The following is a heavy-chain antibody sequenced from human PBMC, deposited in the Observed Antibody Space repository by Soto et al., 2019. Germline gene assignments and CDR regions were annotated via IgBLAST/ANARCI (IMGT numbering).Heavy chain of an antibody. CDR2: ISGSGGST. D-gene: IGHD6-19*01. V-gene: IGHV3-23*01. CDR1: GFTFSSYA. J-gene: IGHJ4*02. CDR3: EKDGPLEQWLVPFDY. Sequence: PGGFLRLSCAASGFTFSSYAMSWVRQAPGKGLEWVSAISGSGGSTYYADSVKGRFTISRDNSKNTLYLQMNSLRAEDTAVYYCEKDGPLEQWLVPFDYWGQGTLVTVSS.